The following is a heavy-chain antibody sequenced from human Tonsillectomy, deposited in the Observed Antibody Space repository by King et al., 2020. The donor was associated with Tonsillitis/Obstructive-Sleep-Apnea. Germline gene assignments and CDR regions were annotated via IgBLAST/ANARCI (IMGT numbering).Heavy chain of an antibody. CDR1: GFTFSSYA. D-gene: IGHD2-2*01. CDR2: ISSNGGST. J-gene: IGHJ4*02. Sequence: VQLVESGGGLVQPGGSLRLSCSASGFTFSSYAMPWVRQAPGKGLEYVSAISSNGGSTYYADSVKGRFTISRDNSKNTLYLQMSSLRAEDTAVYYCVKDWGPYCSSTSCHDYWGQGTLVTVSS. CDR3: VKDWGPYCSSTSCHDY. V-gene: IGHV3-64D*06.